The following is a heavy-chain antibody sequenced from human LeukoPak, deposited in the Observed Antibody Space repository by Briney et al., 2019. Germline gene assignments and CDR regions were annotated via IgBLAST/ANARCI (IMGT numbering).Heavy chain of an antibody. Sequence: SVKVSCKASGGTFSSYAISWVRQAPGQGLEWMGRIIPILGIANYAQKFQGRVTITADKSTSTAYMELRSLRSDDTAVYYCTRDLGPWLLQGIFFDYWGQGTLVTVSS. CDR3: TRDLGPWLLQGIFFDY. CDR1: GGTFSSYA. CDR2: IIPILGIA. J-gene: IGHJ4*02. V-gene: IGHV1-69*04. D-gene: IGHD1-26*01.